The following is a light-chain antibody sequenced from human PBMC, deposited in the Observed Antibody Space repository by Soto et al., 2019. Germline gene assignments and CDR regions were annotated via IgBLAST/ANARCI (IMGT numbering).Light chain of an antibody. CDR3: QQHINWPLT. Sequence: DIQMTQSPSTLSASVGDRVTITCRASQSISSWLAWYQQKPGKAPKLLMYAASTLEIGVPSRFSGSGSGTDFTLTISSLQPDDFALYYCQQHINWPLTFGGGTKVEIK. J-gene: IGKJ4*01. V-gene: IGKV1-5*01. CDR1: QSISSW. CDR2: AAS.